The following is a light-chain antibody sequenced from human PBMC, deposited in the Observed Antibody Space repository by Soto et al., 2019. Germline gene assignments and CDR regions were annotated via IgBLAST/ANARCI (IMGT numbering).Light chain of an antibody. Sequence: DIVMTQSPLSLPVTPGEPASISCRSSQSLLHLNGNNYLDWYLQKPGQSPQLLIYLGSNRASGVPDRFSGSGSDTDFTLKISRVEAEDVGIYYCMQALQNPVTFGQGTRLEIK. CDR2: LGS. V-gene: IGKV2-28*01. J-gene: IGKJ5*01. CDR3: MQALQNPVT. CDR1: QSLLHLNGNNY.